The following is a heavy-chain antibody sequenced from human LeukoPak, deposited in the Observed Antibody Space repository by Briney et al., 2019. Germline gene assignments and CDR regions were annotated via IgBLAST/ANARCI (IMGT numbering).Heavy chain of an antibody. Sequence: ASVKVSCKASGYTFTSYYMHWVRQAPGQGLEWMGIINPSGGSTSYAQKFQGRVTMTRDTSTSTVYMELSSLRSEDTAVYYCARALPYHDFWSGYSYYFDYWGQGTLVTVSS. CDR2: INPSGGST. CDR1: GYTFTSYY. D-gene: IGHD3-3*01. CDR3: ARALPYHDFWSGYSYYFDY. J-gene: IGHJ4*02. V-gene: IGHV1-46*01.